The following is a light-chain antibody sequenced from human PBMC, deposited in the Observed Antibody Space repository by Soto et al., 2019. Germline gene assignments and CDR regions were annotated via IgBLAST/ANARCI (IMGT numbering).Light chain of an antibody. V-gene: IGKV4-1*01. Sequence: DIVMTQSPDSLAVSLGERHTINCKSSQSVLYSSNNKNDLAWYQQKPGQPPKLLIYWASTRESGVPDRFSGSGSGTDFTLTISSLQAEDVAVYYCQQYYSTPPITFGPGTKVDIK. J-gene: IGKJ3*01. CDR2: WAS. CDR3: QQYYSTPPIT. CDR1: QSVLYSSNNKND.